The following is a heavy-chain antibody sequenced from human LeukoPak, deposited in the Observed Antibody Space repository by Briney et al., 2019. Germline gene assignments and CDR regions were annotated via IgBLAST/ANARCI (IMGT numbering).Heavy chain of an antibody. J-gene: IGHJ4*02. V-gene: IGHV4-34*01. CDR3: ARGRSELLWFGELFAYFDY. D-gene: IGHD3-10*01. Sequence: GSLRLSCAASGFTFSSYWMSWVRQPPGKGLEWIGEINHSGSTNYNPSLKSRVTISVDTSKNQFSLKLSSVTAADTAVYYCARGRSELLWFGELFAYFDYWGQGTLVTVSS. CDR1: GFTFSSYW. CDR2: INHSGST.